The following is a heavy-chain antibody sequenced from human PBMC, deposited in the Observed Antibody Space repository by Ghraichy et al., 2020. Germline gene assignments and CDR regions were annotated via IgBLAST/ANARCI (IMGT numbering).Heavy chain of an antibody. CDR3: ARAKRENWYFDL. D-gene: IGHD1-26*01. CDR2: INHSGST. J-gene: IGHJ2*01. Sequence: SQTLSLTCAVYGGSFSGYYWSWIRQPPGKGLEWIGEINHSGSTNYNPSLKSRVTISVDTSKNQFSLKLSSVTAADTAVYYCARAKRENWYFDLWGRGTLVTVSS. V-gene: IGHV4-34*01. CDR1: GGSFSGYY.